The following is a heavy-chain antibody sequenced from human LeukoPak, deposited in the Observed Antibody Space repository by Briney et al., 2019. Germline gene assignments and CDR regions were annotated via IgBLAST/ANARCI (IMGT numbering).Heavy chain of an antibody. CDR1: GFTFSGFW. Sequence: RPGGSLRLSCEASGFTFSGFWMSWVRQAPGQGLEWVANIKQDGSEKFYVDSVKGRFTISRDNAKNSLYLQMNSLRAEDTAVYYCARERSGSYYYFDYWGQGTLVTVSS. CDR2: IKQDGSEK. D-gene: IGHD3-10*01. J-gene: IGHJ4*02. CDR3: ARERSGSYYYFDY. V-gene: IGHV3-7*01.